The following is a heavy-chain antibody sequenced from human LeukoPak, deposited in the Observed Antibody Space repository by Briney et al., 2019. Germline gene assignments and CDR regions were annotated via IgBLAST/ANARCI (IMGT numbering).Heavy chain of an antibody. D-gene: IGHD3-16*01. CDR2: LSGSGGST. CDR3: AKALGGYDFDY. V-gene: IGHV3-23*01. Sequence: GGSLRLSCAASGFTFRSYGMSWVRQAPGKGLEWVSSLSGSGGSTYYADSVKGRLTISRDNSKNTLFLHMNSLRAEDTAVYYCAKALGGYDFDYWGQGTLVTVSS. CDR1: GFTFRSYG. J-gene: IGHJ4*02.